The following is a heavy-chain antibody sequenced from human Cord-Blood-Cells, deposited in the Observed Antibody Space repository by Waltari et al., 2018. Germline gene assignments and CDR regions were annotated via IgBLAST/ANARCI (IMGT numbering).Heavy chain of an antibody. CDR2: IYYSGST. J-gene: IGHJ4*02. CDR1: GGSISSSSYY. V-gene: IGHV4-39*01. Sequence: QLQLQESGPGLVKPSETLSITCTVSGGSISSSSYYWGWIRQPPGKGLEWIGSIYYSGSTYYHPSLKSRVTISVDTSKNQFSLKLSSVTAADTAVYYCARHSGIVGATFDYWGQGTLVTVSS. CDR3: ARHSGIVGATFDY. D-gene: IGHD1-26*01.